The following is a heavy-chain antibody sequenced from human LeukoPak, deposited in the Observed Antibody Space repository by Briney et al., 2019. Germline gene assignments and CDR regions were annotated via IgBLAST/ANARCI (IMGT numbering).Heavy chain of an antibody. CDR1: GYTFTSYG. V-gene: IGHV1-46*01. J-gene: IGHJ4*02. D-gene: IGHD3-3*01. CDR3: ARDFYDFWSGYYPGPTY. CDR2: INPSGGST. Sequence: ASVKVSCKASGYTFTSYGISWVRQAPGQGLEWMGIINPSGGSTSYAQKFQGRVTMTRDMSTSTVYMELSSLRSEDTAVYYCARDFYDFWSGYYPGPTYWGQGTLVTVSS.